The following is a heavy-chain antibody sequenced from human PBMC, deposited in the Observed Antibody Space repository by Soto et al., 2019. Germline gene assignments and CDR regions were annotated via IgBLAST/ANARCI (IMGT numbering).Heavy chain of an antibody. V-gene: IGHV3-23*01. D-gene: IGHD6-19*01. CDR1: GFTFSSYA. Sequence: EVQLLESGGGLVQPGGSLRLSCAASGFTFSSYAMSWVRQAPGKGLEWVSAISGSGGSTYYADSVKGRFTISSDNSKNTLYLKTDSLRAEDTAVYYCAKELGRLRIAVAGCYFDYWGQGTLVTVSS. CDR3: AKELGRLRIAVAGCYFDY. CDR2: ISGSGGST. J-gene: IGHJ4*02.